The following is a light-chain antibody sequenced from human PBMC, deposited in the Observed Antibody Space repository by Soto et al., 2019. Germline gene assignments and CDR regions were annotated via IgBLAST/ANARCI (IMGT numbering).Light chain of an antibody. CDR1: QSLSSY. CDR3: QQGYSTPWT. V-gene: IGKV1-39*01. J-gene: IGKJ1*01. CDR2: AAS. Sequence: DIQMTQSPSTLSVSVGDRVTITCRASQSLSSYLHWYQQKPGKAPKLLIYAASNLQSVVPAMFSASGSGTDFILTCNSLPPEYLANYYCQQGYSTPWTFGQGTKVEIK.